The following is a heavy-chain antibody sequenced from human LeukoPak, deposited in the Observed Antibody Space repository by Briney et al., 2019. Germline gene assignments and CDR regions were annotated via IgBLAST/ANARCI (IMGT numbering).Heavy chain of an antibody. CDR1: GFTFSNYE. J-gene: IGHJ6*03. CDR3: GGNPAAARDYYFYMDV. V-gene: IGHV3-48*03. Sequence: GGSLRLSCSASGFTFSNYEMNWVRQAPGKGLEWVSYIASSGSTIYYADSVKGRFTISRDNAKSSLFLQMNSLRADDTAVFYCGGNPAAARDYYFYMDVWGKGTTVTVSS. CDR2: IASSGSTI. D-gene: IGHD2-2*01.